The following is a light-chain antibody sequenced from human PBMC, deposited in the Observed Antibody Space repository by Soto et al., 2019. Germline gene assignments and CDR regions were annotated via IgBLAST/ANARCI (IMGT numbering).Light chain of an antibody. CDR1: SSDVGSYNL. Sequence: QSVLTQPASVSGSPGQSITISCTGTSSDVGSYNLVSWYQQHPGKAPKLMIYEVSNRPSGVSTRFSGSKSGNTASLTISGLQAEDEADYYCNSYTTSNTRQIVFGTGTKVTVL. V-gene: IGLV2-14*02. CDR3: NSYTTSNTRQIV. J-gene: IGLJ1*01. CDR2: EVS.